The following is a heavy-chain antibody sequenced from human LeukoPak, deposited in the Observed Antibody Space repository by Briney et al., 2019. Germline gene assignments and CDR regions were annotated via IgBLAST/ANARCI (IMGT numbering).Heavy chain of an antibody. V-gene: IGHV4-34*01. J-gene: IGHJ4*02. CDR2: INHSGST. CDR3: ARIRRYSGSPIDY. CDR1: GGSFSGYY. Sequence: SETLSLTCAVYGGSFSGYYWSWIRQPPGKGLEWIGEINHSGSTFYNSSLKSRVTISVDTSKNQFSLKLSSVTAADTAVYYCARIRRYSGSPIDYWGQGTLVTVSS. D-gene: IGHD1-26*01.